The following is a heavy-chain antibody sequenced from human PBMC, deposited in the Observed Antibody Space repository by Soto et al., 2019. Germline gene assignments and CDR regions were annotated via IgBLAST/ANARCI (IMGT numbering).Heavy chain of an antibody. CDR2: IYYSGST. J-gene: IGHJ4*02. V-gene: IGHV4-59*01. D-gene: IGHD5-12*01. CDR3: ARDKREYSGYDSYFDY. Sequence: SETLSLTCTVSGGSISSYYWSWIRQPPGKGLEWIGYIYYSGSTNYNPSLKSRVTISVDTSKNQFSLKLSSVTAADTAVYYCARDKREYSGYDSYFDYWGQGTPVTVSS. CDR1: GGSISSYY.